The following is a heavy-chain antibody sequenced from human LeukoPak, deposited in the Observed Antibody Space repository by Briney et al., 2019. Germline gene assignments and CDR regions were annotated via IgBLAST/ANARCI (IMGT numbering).Heavy chain of an antibody. CDR1: GYTFTGYY. V-gene: IGHV1-2*02. CDR3: AAAFKSYGSGSYRYDY. J-gene: IGHJ4*02. CDR2: INPNSGGT. Sequence: GTSVKVSCKASGYTFTGYYMHWVRQAPGQGLEWMGWINPNSGGTNYAQKFQGRVTMTRDTSISTAYMELSRLRSDDTAVYYCAAAFKSYGSGSYRYDYWGQGTLVTVSS. D-gene: IGHD3-10*01.